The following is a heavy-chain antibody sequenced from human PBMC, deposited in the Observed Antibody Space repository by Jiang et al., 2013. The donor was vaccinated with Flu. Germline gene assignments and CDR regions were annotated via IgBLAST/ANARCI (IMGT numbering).Heavy chain of an antibody. CDR1: GYTFTSYA. Sequence: GAEVKKPGASVKVSCKASGYTFTSYAMHWVRQAPGQRLEWMGWINAGNGNTKYSQKFQGRVTITRDTSASTAYMELSSLRSEDTAVYYCARVIAHYDFWSGYYGWGDAFDIWGQ. D-gene: IGHD3-3*01. V-gene: IGHV1-3*01. CDR3: ARVIAHYDFWSGYYGWGDAFDI. J-gene: IGHJ3*02. CDR2: INAGNGNT.